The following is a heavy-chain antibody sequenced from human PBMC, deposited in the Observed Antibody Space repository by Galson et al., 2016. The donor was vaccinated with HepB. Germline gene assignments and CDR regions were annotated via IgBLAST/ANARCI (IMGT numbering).Heavy chain of an antibody. CDR2: IKQDGSEK. D-gene: IGHD2-2*01. CDR1: GFTFSSFW. J-gene: IGHJ4*01. V-gene: IGHV3-7*01. CDR3: ATHDCTSTSCAHDY. Sequence: SLRLSCAASGFTFSSFWMRWVRQAPGKGLEWVANIKQDGSEKHYVASVKGRFTISRDNADSSLSLQMNSLRGEDTAVYYCATHDCTSTSCAHDYWGHGTLVTVSS.